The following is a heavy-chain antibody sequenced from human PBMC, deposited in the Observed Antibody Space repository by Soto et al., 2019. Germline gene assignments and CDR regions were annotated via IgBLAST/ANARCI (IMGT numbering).Heavy chain of an antibody. D-gene: IGHD6-13*01. Sequence: SETLSLTCTVSGGSISSGGYYWSWIRQHPGKGLEWIGNIYYSGSTYYNPSLKSRVTILVDTSKNQFSLKLSSMTAADTAVYYCARGGHYSSWYEGYYHYGMDVWGQGTTVTVSS. CDR3: ARGGHYSSWYEGYYHYGMDV. CDR2: IYYSGST. V-gene: IGHV4-31*03. CDR1: GGSISSGGYY. J-gene: IGHJ6*02.